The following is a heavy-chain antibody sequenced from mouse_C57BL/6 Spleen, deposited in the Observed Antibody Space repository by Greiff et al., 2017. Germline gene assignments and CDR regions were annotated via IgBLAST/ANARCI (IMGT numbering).Heavy chain of an antibody. CDR1: GFNITDYY. Sequence: VQLQQSGAELVKPGASVKLSCTASGFNITDYYMHWVKQRPEQGLEWIGSIDPANGGTNYTPKFKGKATMTADPSSNTAYMQLSSLTSEDSAVYYCARRGINNGKYGDVDGWGQGATLTVSS. D-gene: IGHD2-1*01. J-gene: IGHJ2*01. CDR2: IDPANGGT. V-gene: IGHV14-3*02. CDR3: ARRGINNGKYGDVDG.